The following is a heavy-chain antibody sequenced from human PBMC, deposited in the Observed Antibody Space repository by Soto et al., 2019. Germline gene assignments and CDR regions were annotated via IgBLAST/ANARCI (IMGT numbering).Heavy chain of an antibody. CDR2: VYSTGST. CDR1: GGSITAYY. J-gene: IGHJ5*02. D-gene: IGHD3-22*01. V-gene: IGHV4-4*07. CDR3: ARDEYYDSNNWFDH. Sequence: PAETLSLTCTVSGGSITAYYCSFSRQPVGEGLQWIGRVYSTGSTNYNPSLRSRVTMSVDTSQNQFFLRLSSVTAADTAVYYCARDEYYDSNNWFDHWGQGILVTVSS.